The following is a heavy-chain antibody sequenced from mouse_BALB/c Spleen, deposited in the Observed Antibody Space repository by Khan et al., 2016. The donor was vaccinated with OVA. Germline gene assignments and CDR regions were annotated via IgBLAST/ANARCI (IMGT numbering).Heavy chain of an antibody. J-gene: IGHJ3*01. D-gene: IGHD3-2*01. Sequence: QVQLQQSGAELVKPGASVKLSCKASGYTFTSYYMYWLKQRPGQGLEWIGEINPSNGGTNFNEKFKSKATLTVDKSSSTAYMQLSSLTSEDSAVXYCARRGTARATHWFACWGQGTLVTVSA. V-gene: IGHV1S81*02. CDR2: INPSNGGT. CDR1: GYTFTSYY. CDR3: ARRGTARATHWFAC.